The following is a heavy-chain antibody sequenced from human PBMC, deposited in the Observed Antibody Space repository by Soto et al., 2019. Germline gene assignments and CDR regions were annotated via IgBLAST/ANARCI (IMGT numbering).Heavy chain of an antibody. V-gene: IGHV3-23*01. CDR3: AKTANGWFSAFDI. CDR2: ISGSGGTT. D-gene: IGHD6-19*01. J-gene: IGHJ3*02. CDR1: GFTFSRFA. Sequence: GGALRLSCAASGFTFSRFAMSWVRQAPWKGLEWVSAISGSGGTTYYADSVKGRFTISRDNFQNTLYLQMNSLRAEDTAVYYCAKTANGWFSAFDIWGQGTMITVSS.